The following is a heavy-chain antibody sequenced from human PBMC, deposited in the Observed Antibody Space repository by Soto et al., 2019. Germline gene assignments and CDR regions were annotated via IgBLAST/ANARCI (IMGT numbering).Heavy chain of an antibody. CDR2: IIPIFGTA. Sequence: VKATCEDPGGSIMIYSSRWVQQAQRQGLELMGGIIPIFGTANYAQKFQGRVTITADESTSTAYMELSSLRSEDTAVYYCAREYGAAAGTITQGNYYYYYGMDVCGQGTTVTVSS. CDR1: GGSIMIYS. V-gene: IGHV1-69*01. CDR3: AREYGAAAGTITQGNYYYYYGMDV. D-gene: IGHD6-13*01. J-gene: IGHJ6*02.